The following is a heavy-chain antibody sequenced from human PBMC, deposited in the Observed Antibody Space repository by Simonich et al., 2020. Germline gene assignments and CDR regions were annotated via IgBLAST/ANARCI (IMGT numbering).Heavy chain of an antibody. CDR1: GGSISSSGYY. V-gene: IGHV4-39*01. CDR3: ARHAGFAFDI. CDR2: IYYSGRT. D-gene: IGHD6-13*01. J-gene: IGHJ3*02. Sequence: QLQLQESGPGLVKPSETLSLTCTVSGGSISSSGYYWGWIRQPPGKGLEWIGSIYYSGRTNYNPSLKSRVTISVDTAKNQFSLKLSSVTAADTAVYYCARHAGFAFDIWGQGTMVTVSS.